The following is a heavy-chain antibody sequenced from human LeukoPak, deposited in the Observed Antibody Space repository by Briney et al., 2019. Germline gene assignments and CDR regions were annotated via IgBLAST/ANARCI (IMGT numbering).Heavy chain of an antibody. CDR3: ARSVEDIVATTGGGYYYYMDV. Sequence: ASVKVSCKASGYTFTSYYMHWVRQAPGQGLEWMGIINPSGGSTRYAQKFQGRVTMTRDMSTSTVYMELSSLRSEDTAVYYCARSVEDIVATTGGGYYYYMDVWGKGTTVTVSS. D-gene: IGHD5-12*01. CDR2: INPSGGST. V-gene: IGHV1-46*01. CDR1: GYTFTSYY. J-gene: IGHJ6*03.